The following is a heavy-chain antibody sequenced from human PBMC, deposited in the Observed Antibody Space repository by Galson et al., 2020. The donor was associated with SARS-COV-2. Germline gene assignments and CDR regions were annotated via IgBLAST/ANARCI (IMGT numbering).Heavy chain of an antibody. J-gene: IGHJ3*02. V-gene: IGHV4-38-2*01. CDR2: LYHSGST. D-gene: IGHD3-22*01. Sequence: SETLSLTCGVSAYSIRSGYYWGWIRQPPGKGLEWIGSLYHSGSTYYSPSLKSRVTISIDTSKNQFSLKVISVTAADTAVYYCVRSSSYQDSSGYFVLDGFDIWGQGTLVTVSS. CDR1: AYSIRSGYY. CDR3: VRSSSYQDSSGYFVLDGFDI.